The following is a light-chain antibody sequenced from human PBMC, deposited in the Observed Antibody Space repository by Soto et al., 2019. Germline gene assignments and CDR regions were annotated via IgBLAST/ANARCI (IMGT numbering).Light chain of an antibody. CDR2: WAS. CDR3: QQYYTTPLT. V-gene: IGKV4-1*01. J-gene: IGKJ4*01. Sequence: DIVMTQSPEYLAVSLGERATINCKSSQSVLYRSYNKNYLAWYQKKPGQPPKVVIYWASTRASGVPDRFSGSGSETDFTLTSSSLQAEDVAVYYCQQYYTTPLTFGGGPRWRSN. CDR1: QSVLYRSYNKNY.